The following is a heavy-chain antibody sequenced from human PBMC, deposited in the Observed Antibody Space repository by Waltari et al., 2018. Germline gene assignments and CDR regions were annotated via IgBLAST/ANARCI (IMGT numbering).Heavy chain of an antibody. CDR3: ARGRILLERGYYFDY. CDR2: INHSGST. Sequence: QVQLQQWGAGLLMPSETLSLTCAVYGGSFSGYYWSWIRQPPGKGLEWIGEINHSGSTNYNPPLKSRVTISVDTSKNQFSLKLSSVTAADTAVYYCARGRILLERGYYFDYWGQGTLVTVSS. V-gene: IGHV4-34*01. CDR1: GGSFSGYY. D-gene: IGHD1-1*01. J-gene: IGHJ4*02.